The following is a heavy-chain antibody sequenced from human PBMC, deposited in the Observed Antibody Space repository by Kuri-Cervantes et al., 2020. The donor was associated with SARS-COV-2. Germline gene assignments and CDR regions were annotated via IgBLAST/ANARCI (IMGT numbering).Heavy chain of an antibody. D-gene: IGHD5-12*01. CDR3: AKGLDNYSGYDYGNYYYYGMDV. CDR2: ISSSSSTI. Sequence: ETLSLTCAASGFTFSSYSMNWVRQAPGKGLEWVSYISSSSSTIYYADSVKGRLTISRDNAKNSLYLQMNSLRTEDTALYYCAKGLDNYSGYDYGNYYYYGMDVWGQGTTVTVSS. V-gene: IGHV3-48*01. CDR1: GFTFSSYS. J-gene: IGHJ6*02.